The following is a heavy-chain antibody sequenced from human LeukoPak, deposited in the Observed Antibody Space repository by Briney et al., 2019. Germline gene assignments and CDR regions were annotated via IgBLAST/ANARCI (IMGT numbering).Heavy chain of an antibody. CDR2: ISSSSSYI. D-gene: IGHD3-10*01. CDR1: GFTFSSYG. V-gene: IGHV3-21*01. Sequence: GGSLRLSCAASGFTFSSYGMPWVRQGPGKGLEWVSSISSSSSYIYYADSVKGRFTISRDNAKNSLYLQMNSLRAEDTAVYYCASSSITMVRYDAFDIWGQGTMVTVSS. J-gene: IGHJ3*02. CDR3: ASSSITMVRYDAFDI.